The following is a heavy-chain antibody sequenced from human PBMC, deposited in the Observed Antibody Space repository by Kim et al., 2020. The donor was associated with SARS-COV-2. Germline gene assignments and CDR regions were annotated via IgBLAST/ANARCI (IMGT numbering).Heavy chain of an antibody. CDR2: ISYDGSNK. D-gene: IGHD2-2*01. J-gene: IGHJ4*02. CDR3: AKVPSSTSF. CDR1: GFTFSSYG. Sequence: GGSLRPSCAASGFTFSSYGMHWVRQAPGKGLEWVAVISYDGSNKYYADSVKGRFTISRDNSKNTLYLQMNSLRAEDTAVYYCAKVPSSTSFWGQGTLVTVSS. V-gene: IGHV3-30*18.